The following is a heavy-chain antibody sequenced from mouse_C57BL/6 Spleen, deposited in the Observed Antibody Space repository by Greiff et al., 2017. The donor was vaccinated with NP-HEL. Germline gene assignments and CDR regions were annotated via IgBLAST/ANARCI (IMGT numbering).Heavy chain of an antibody. D-gene: IGHD2-3*01. V-gene: IGHV1-82*01. CDR1: GYAFSSSW. J-gene: IGHJ1*03. Sequence: QVQLQQSGPELVKPGASVKISCKASGYAFSSSWMNWVKQRPGKGLEWIGRIYPGDGDTNYNGKFKGKATLTADKSSSTAYMQLSSLTSEDSAVYFCALWLLAYFDVWGTGTTVTVSS. CDR3: ALWLLAYFDV. CDR2: IYPGDGDT.